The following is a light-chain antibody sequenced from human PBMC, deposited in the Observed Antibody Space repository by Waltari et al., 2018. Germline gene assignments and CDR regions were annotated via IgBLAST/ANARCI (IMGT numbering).Light chain of an antibody. Sequence: QSALTQPASVSGSPGQSITISCTGTNSDVGDFDFFSWYQHHPGEAPILLIYDVSNRPAGVSHRFSGSKSGNTASLTSSGLQAEDEADYYCSSYAGSNNLGVFGTGTKVTVL. V-gene: IGLV2-14*03. CDR2: DVS. CDR3: SSYAGSNNLGV. J-gene: IGLJ1*01. CDR1: NSDVGDFDF.